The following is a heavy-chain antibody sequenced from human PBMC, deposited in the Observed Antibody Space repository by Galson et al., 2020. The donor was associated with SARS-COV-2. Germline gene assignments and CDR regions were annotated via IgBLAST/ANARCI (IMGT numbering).Heavy chain of an antibody. CDR1: GGSIATYY. CDR3: ARQSWTGAAMLPGHFDQ. V-gene: IGHV4-59*08. Sequence: SQTLSLTCTVSGGSIATYYWSWIRQPPGKPLEWIGYIFYTGSTKYNPSLKSRVTISVDTSKNHFSLRLSSVTAGDTAVYYCARQSWTGAAMLPGHFDQWGQGTLVTVSS. CDR2: IFYTGST. D-gene: IGHD2-15*01. J-gene: IGHJ4*02.